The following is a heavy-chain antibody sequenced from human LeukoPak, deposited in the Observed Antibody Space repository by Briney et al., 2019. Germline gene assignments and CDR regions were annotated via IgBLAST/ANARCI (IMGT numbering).Heavy chain of an antibody. V-gene: IGHV3-48*03. CDR2: ISSSGSTI. J-gene: IGHJ3*02. Sequence: GGSLRLXCAASGFTFSSYEMKWVRQAPGKGLEWVSYISSSGSTIYYADSVKGRFTISRDNAKSSLYLQMNSLRAEDTAVYYCASNWNLGAFDIWGQGTMVTVSS. CDR1: GFTFSSYE. CDR3: ASNWNLGAFDI. D-gene: IGHD1-20*01.